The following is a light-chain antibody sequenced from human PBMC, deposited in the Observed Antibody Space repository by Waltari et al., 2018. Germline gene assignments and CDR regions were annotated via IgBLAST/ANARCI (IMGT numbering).Light chain of an antibody. Sequence: DIVMTQSPDSLALSVGERASINCKSSQSVLYWSNNKNYVAWYQQKPGQPPKLLIYWASPRDAGVPDRFSGSGSGSDFTLTISSLQAEDVAVYYCQQYYTTPFTFGPGTKVAIK. CDR1: QSVLYWSNNKNY. CDR2: WAS. CDR3: QQYYTTPFT. V-gene: IGKV4-1*01. J-gene: IGKJ3*01.